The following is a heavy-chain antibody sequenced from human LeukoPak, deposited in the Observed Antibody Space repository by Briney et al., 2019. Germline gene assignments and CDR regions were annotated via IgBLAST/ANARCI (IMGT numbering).Heavy chain of an antibody. Sequence: GGSLRLSCAASGFTFSSYAMSWVRQAPGKGLEWVSAISGSGGSTYYADSVKGRFTISRDNAKNTLYLQMISLRAEDTAVYYCARVPYGSRTFDYWGQGTLVTVSS. V-gene: IGHV3-23*01. CDR2: ISGSGGST. CDR1: GFTFSSYA. D-gene: IGHD4-17*01. J-gene: IGHJ4*02. CDR3: ARVPYGSRTFDY.